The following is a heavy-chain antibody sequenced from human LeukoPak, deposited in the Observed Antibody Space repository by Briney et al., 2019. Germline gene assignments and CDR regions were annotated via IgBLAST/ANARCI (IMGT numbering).Heavy chain of an antibody. CDR2: IIPIFGTA. V-gene: IGHV1-69*05. CDR1: GGTFSSYA. J-gene: IGHJ4*02. D-gene: IGHD6-19*01. Sequence: SVKVSCKASGGTFSSYAISWVRQAPGQGLELMGRIIPIFGTANYAQKFQGRVTITTDESTSTAYMELSSLRSEDTAVYYCARHPGIAVADYYFDYWGQGTLVTVSS. CDR3: ARHPGIAVADYYFDY.